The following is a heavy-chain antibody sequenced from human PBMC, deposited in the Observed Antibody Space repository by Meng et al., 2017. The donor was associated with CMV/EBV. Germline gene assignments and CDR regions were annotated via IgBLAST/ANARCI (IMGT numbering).Heavy chain of an antibody. CDR3: AKDPISNLPYYFDY. CDR1: GFTFSSYA. V-gene: IGHV3-23*01. D-gene: IGHD4/OR15-4a*01. CDR2: ISGSGGST. Sequence: GESLKISCAASGFTFSSYAMSLVRQAPGKGLEWVSAISGSGGSTYYADSVKGRFTISRDNSKNTLYLQMNSLRAEDTAVYYCAKDPISNLPYYFDYWGQGTLVTVSS. J-gene: IGHJ4*02.